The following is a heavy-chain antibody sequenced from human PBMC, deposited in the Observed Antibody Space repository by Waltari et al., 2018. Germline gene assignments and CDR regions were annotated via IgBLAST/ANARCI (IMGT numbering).Heavy chain of an antibody. CDR3: AREDMVVSSFDH. J-gene: IGHJ4*02. CDR1: GGSISSYY. D-gene: IGHD2-15*01. V-gene: IGHV4-4*07. CDR2: IYTSGNT. Sequence: QVQLQESGPGLVKPSETLSLTCSVSGGSISSYYWHWIRQPAGKGLEWIGRIYTSGNTNYTPSLKRRVAMSVDTSKNQFSLQLTSVTAADTAVYYCAREDMVVSSFDHWGQGTLVTVSS.